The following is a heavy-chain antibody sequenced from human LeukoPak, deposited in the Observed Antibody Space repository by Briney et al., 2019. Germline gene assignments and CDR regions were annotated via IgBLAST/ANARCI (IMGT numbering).Heavy chain of an antibody. Sequence: GGSLRLSCAASGFTFSSYPMHWVRQAPGKGLEWVAVISYDESNKYYADSVKGRFTVSRDISKNTLYLQMNSLRAEDTAVYYCARVRDSSNWYVFDIWGQGTMVTVSS. CDR3: ARVRDSSNWYVFDI. CDR1: GFTFSSYP. D-gene: IGHD6-13*01. V-gene: IGHV3-30*04. J-gene: IGHJ3*02. CDR2: ISYDESNK.